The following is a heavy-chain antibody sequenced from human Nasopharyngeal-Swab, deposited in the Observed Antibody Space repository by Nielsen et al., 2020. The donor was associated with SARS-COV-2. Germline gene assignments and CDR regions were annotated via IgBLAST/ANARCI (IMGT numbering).Heavy chain of an antibody. Sequence: ASVKVSCKASGYTFTSYYMHWVRQAPGQGLEWMGIINPSGGSTSYAQKFQGRVTMTRDTSTGTVYMELSSLRSEDTAVYYCARAGRYYYDSSGYYYDYYYYMDVWGKGTTVTVSS. CDR1: GYTFTSYY. CDR2: INPSGGST. D-gene: IGHD3-22*01. V-gene: IGHV1-46*01. J-gene: IGHJ6*03. CDR3: ARAGRYYYDSSGYYYDYYYYMDV.